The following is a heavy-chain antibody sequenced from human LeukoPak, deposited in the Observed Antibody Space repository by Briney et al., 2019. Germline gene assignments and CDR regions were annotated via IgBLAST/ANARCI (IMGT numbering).Heavy chain of an antibody. CDR1: GFTFSDYY. CDR2: ISSSSSYT. D-gene: IGHD3-22*01. CDR3: ARVCDYYDSSGYFGYFDY. Sequence: GGSLRLSCAASGFTFSDYYMSWIRQAPGKGLGWVSYISSSSSYTNYADSVKGRFTISRDNAKNSLYLQMNSLRAEDTAVYYCARVCDYYDSSGYFGYFDYWGQGTLVTVSS. V-gene: IGHV3-11*06. J-gene: IGHJ4*02.